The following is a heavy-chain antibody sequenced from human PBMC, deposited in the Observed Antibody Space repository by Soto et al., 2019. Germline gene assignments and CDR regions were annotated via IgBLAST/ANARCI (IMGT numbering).Heavy chain of an antibody. CDR3: ARRARPDFYYMDV. D-gene: IGHD6-6*01. Sequence: EVQLAESGGGLAQPGGSLRLSCAASGFTLSGYAMDWVRQAPGKGLEYVSGISSNGVGTYYANSVQGRFTIYRDNSKNTVYLQMGSLRPEDMAVYYCARRARPDFYYMDVWGEGTTVTVSS. CDR2: ISSNGVGT. V-gene: IGHV3-64*01. J-gene: IGHJ6*03. CDR1: GFTLSGYA.